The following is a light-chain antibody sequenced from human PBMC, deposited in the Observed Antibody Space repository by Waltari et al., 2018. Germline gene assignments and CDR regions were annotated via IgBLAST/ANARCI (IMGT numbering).Light chain of an antibody. Sequence: QSVLTQPPSASGTPGQRVTISCSGSSSNIGSNTVNWYQQLPGTAPKLLIYSNNQRPSGVPDRFSGSNSGTSSSLAISGRQSEDEADYYCAAWDDSLNGSWVFGGGTKLTVL. V-gene: IGLV1-44*01. CDR2: SNN. J-gene: IGLJ3*02. CDR3: AAWDDSLNGSWV. CDR1: SSNIGSNT.